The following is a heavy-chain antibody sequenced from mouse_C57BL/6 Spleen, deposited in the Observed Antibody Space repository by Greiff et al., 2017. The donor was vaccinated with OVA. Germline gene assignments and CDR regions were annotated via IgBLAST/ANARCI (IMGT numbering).Heavy chain of an antibody. CDR2: IYPGDGDT. CDR1: GYAFSSSW. V-gene: IGHV1-82*01. D-gene: IGHD1-1*01. Sequence: QVQLQQSGPELVKPGASVKISCKASGYAFSSSWMNWVKQRPGKGLEWIGRIYPGDGDTNYNGKFKGKATLTADKSSSTAYMQLSSLTSEDSAVYFCASENYYYGSNAMDYWGQGTSVTVSS. CDR3: ASENYYYGSNAMDY. J-gene: IGHJ4*01.